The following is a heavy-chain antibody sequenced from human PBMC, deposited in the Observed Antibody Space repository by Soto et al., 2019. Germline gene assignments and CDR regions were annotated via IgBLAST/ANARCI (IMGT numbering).Heavy chain of an antibody. Sequence: GGSLRLSCAASGFTFSSYGMHWVRQAPGKGLEWVAVISYDGSNKYYADSVKGRFTISRDNSKNTLYLQMNSLRAEDTAVYYCAKEDYDFWSGSQPLVDYRGQGTPVTVSS. D-gene: IGHD3-3*01. J-gene: IGHJ4*02. CDR3: AKEDYDFWSGSQPLVDY. CDR2: ISYDGSNK. CDR1: GFTFSSYG. V-gene: IGHV3-30*18.